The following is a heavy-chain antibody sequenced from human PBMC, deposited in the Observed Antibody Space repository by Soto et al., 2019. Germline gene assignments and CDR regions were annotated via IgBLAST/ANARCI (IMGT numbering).Heavy chain of an antibody. D-gene: IGHD6-19*01. J-gene: IGHJ6*02. CDR3: AKDGGDRGYSSGWYISVAGYYYYGMDV. V-gene: IGHV3-23*01. Sequence: GGSLRLSCAASGFTFSSYAMSWVRQAPGKGLEWVSAISGSGGSTYYADSVKGRFTISRDNSKNTLYLQMNSLRAEDTAVYYCAKDGGDRGYSSGWYISVAGYYYYGMDVWGQGTTVTVSS. CDR1: GFTFSSYA. CDR2: ISGSGGST.